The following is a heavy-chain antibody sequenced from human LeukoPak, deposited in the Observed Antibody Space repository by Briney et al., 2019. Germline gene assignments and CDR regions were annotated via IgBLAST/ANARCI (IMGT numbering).Heavy chain of an antibody. CDR3: ARGVSDCSSTSCYEQFDP. CDR2: INHSGST. CDR1: GGSFSGHY. J-gene: IGHJ5*02. D-gene: IGHD2-2*01. Sequence: SETLSLTCAVYGGSFSGHYWSWIRQPPGKGLEWIGEINHSGSTNYNPSLKSRVTISVDTSKNQFSLKLSSVTAADTAVYYCARGVSDCSSTSCYEQFDPWGQGTLVTVSS. V-gene: IGHV4-34*01.